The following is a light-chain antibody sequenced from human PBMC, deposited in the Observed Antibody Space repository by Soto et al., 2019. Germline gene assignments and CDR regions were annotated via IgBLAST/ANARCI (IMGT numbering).Light chain of an antibody. CDR1: QSVGRN. J-gene: IGKJ1*01. V-gene: IGKV3-20*01. CDR3: QQYGSSPPWT. Sequence: VLTQSRATLSVSPVAPATLSSRASQSVGRNLAGYQQKPSLAPRLLIYGASSRATGIPDMFSGSGSGTDFTLPISRLQHEDFAVYYCQQYGSSPPWTFGQGTKVDIK. CDR2: GAS.